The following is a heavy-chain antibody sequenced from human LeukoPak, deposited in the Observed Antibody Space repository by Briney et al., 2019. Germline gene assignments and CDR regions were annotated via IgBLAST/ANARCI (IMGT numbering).Heavy chain of an antibody. CDR2: ISGSGGST. CDR3: ARAPVTSCRGAFCYPXXI. J-gene: IGHJ1*01. CDR1: GFTFSSYA. V-gene: IGHV3-23*01. D-gene: IGHD2-15*01. Sequence: GGSLRLSCAASGFTFSSYAMSWVRQAPGKGLEWVSAISGSGGSTYYADSVKGRFTISRDNSKNTLYLQMNSLRADDAAVYYCARAPVTSCRGAFCYPXXIWGXXTLXTVSS.